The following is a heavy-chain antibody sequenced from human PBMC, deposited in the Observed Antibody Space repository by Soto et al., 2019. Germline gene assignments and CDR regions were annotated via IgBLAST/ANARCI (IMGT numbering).Heavy chain of an antibody. V-gene: IGHV3-74*01. J-gene: IGHJ4*02. CDR2: ITAAGTST. CDR1: GFNFSTYW. CDR3: ARGDPTYFDY. D-gene: IGHD1-26*01. Sequence: GGSLRLSCAASGFNFSTYWMHWVRQAPGEGLVWLSRITAAGTSTSSADSVKGRFTISRDNAKNTLYLQMNSLRAEDTAMYYCARGDPTYFDYWGQGILVTVSS.